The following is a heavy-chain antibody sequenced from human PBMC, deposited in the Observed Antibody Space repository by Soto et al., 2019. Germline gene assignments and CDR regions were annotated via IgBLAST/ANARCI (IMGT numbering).Heavy chain of an antibody. CDR3: ARESPEDFWSGYYFDY. V-gene: IGHV4-30-4*01. CDR1: GGSFSDYY. D-gene: IGHD3-3*01. CDR2: IYYSGST. J-gene: IGHJ4*02. Sequence: KTSETLSLTCAVYGGSFSDYYWSWIRQPPGKGLEWIGYIYYSGSTYYNPSLKSRVTISVDTSKNQFSLKLSSVTAADTAVYYCARESPEDFWSGYYFDYWGQGTLVTVSS.